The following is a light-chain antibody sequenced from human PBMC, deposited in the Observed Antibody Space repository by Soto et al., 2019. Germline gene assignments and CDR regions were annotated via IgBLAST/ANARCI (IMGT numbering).Light chain of an antibody. J-gene: IGLJ1*01. V-gene: IGLV1-47*02. CDR3: AAWDDSRSGYV. CDR1: SFNIGSNS. CDR2: NNN. Sequence: QSVLTQPPSASGTPGQRVTISCSGSSFNIGSNSVYWYQQLPGTAPKLLIYNNNQRPSGVPDRFSGSKSDTSASLAISGLRSEDEADYYCAAWDDSRSGYVFGSGTKAPS.